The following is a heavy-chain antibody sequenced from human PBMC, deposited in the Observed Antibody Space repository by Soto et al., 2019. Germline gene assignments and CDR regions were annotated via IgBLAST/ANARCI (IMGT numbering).Heavy chain of an antibody. V-gene: IGHV1-18*03. CDR1: GYSFTNYA. J-gene: IGHJ6*03. D-gene: IGHD1-26*01. Sequence: QDQLVQSGVEVKKPGASVKVSCKASGYSFTNYAITWVRQAPGQGCEWMGWISAYNGNTNSAQKFTGRVTLTTYASTSTAYMELRRLGSDDMAVYYCARDRGVAPPVAGSTHYYYYMDFWGKGTTVTVSS. CDR2: ISAYNGNT. CDR3: ARDRGVAPPVAGSTHYYYYMDF.